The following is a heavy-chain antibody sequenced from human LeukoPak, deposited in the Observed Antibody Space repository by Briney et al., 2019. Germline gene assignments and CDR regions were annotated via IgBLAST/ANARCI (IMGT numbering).Heavy chain of an antibody. D-gene: IGHD2-2*01. Sequence: GGSLRLSCAASGFTFSSYAMSWVRQAPGKGLEWVSAISGSGGSTYYADSVKGRFTISRDNSKNTLYLQMNSLRAEDTAVYYCAKDQEPIDVYCSSTSCYRARRPPEYFQHWGQGTLVTVSS. CDR1: GFTFSSYA. J-gene: IGHJ1*01. CDR2: ISGSGGST. CDR3: AKDQEPIDVYCSSTSCYRARRPPEYFQH. V-gene: IGHV3-23*01.